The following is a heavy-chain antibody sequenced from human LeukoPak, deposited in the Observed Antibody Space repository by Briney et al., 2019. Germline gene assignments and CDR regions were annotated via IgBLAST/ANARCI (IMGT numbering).Heavy chain of an antibody. D-gene: IGHD2-8*01. Sequence: SETLSLTCTVSGGSISSYYYSWIRQPPGKALEWIGYIYYSGNTNYNPSLKSRVTISVDASKNQFSLKLTSVTAADTAIYYCARGICPNGVCSFHPFDYWGQGTLVTVSS. CDR1: GGSISSYY. CDR2: IYYSGNT. V-gene: IGHV4-59*01. CDR3: ARGICPNGVCSFHPFDY. J-gene: IGHJ4*02.